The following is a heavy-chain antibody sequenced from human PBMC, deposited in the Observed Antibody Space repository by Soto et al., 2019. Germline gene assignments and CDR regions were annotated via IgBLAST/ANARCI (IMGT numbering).Heavy chain of an antibody. CDR1: GFTFSSYG. CDR3: ARLGSDYGDYAWWGPVHTAC. Sequence: QVQLVESGGGVVQPGRSLRLSCAASGFTFSSYGMHWVRQAPGKGLEWVAVIWYDGSNKYYADSVKGRFTISRDNSKNSLYLQRTSLRAEDTAVYYCARLGSDYGDYAWWGPVHTACWGQGTLVTVSS. V-gene: IGHV3-33*01. D-gene: IGHD4-17*01. J-gene: IGHJ4*02. CDR2: IWYDGSNK.